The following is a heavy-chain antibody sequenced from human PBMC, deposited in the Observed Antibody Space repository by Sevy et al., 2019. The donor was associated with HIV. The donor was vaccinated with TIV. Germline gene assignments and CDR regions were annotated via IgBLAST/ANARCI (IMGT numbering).Heavy chain of an antibody. CDR2: ISDTGST. D-gene: IGHD6-19*01. J-gene: IGHJ3*02. CDR1: GGSITRSNYY. V-gene: IGHV4-39*02. Sequence: HSETLSLTCTVSGGSITRSNYYWGWIRQPPGKGLEWVGSISDTGSTYYNPSLKGRVTIYRDTSKNQFSLKLNSVTVADTAIYYCARGAIAVAGRDAFAIWGQGTLVTVSS. CDR3: ARGAIAVAGRDAFAI.